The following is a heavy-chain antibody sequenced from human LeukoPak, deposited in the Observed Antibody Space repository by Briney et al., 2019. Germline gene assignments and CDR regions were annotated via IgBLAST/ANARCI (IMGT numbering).Heavy chain of an antibody. J-gene: IGHJ4*02. CDR3: ASTLRGGSYLANYFDY. D-gene: IGHD1-26*01. V-gene: IGHV1-69*05. Sequence: AWGNVSFKGSGYAFTFYGISLERHAPGQGLEWMGGIIPIFGTANYAQEVQDKGTITTAEATSTAYMELSSLRSEDTDVYYCASTLRGGSYLANYFDYWGQGTLVTVSS. CDR2: IIPIFGTA. CDR1: GYAFTFYG.